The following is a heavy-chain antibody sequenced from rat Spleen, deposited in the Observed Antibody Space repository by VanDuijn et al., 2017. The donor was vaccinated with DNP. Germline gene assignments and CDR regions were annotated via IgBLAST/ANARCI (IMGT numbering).Heavy chain of an antibody. V-gene: IGHV5S13*01. CDR3: AYYYDGYY. Sequence: EVQLVESGGGLVQPGRSLKLSCAASGFTFSNFGMAWVRQAPTKGLEWVAYITNSGGTIYYRDSVKGRFTVSRDNARSTLYLQMDSLRSEDTATYYCAYYYDGYYWGQGVMVTVSS. J-gene: IGHJ2*01. D-gene: IGHD1-12*03. CDR2: ITNSGGTI. CDR1: GFTFSNFG.